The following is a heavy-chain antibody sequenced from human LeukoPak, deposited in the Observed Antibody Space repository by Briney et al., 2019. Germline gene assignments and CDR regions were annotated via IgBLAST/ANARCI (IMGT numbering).Heavy chain of an antibody. Sequence: GGSLRLSCAASGFNFSSYWMIWVCQAPGKGLEWVANIKQDGSVKNYVDSVKGRFTISRDNANNSLYLRMNSLGADDTAVYYCVREPPHVGVPGPGDYWGQGTLVTVSS. J-gene: IGHJ4*02. V-gene: IGHV3-7*01. CDR2: IKQDGSVK. CDR3: VREPPHVGVPGPGDY. D-gene: IGHD6-19*01. CDR1: GFNFSSYW.